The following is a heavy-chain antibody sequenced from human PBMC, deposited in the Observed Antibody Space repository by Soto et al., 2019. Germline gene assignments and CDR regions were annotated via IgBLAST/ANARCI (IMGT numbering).Heavy chain of an antibody. Sequence: VQLVQSGAEVKKPGASVKVSCKTSGDSFNDYYIHWVRQAPGQGLEWMGWINPNGGGTKYAQKFQGRVTVTRDRSIRTVYMERSSLRSGDTAVYYCARESGGATATLDYYYFYMDVWGKGTTVTVSS. J-gene: IGHJ6*03. CDR2: INPNGGGT. CDR1: GDSFNDYY. D-gene: IGHD5-12*01. V-gene: IGHV1-2*02. CDR3: ARESGGATATLDYYYFYMDV.